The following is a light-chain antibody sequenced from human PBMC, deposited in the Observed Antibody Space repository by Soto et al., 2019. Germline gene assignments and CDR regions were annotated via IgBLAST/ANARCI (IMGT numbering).Light chain of an antibody. Sequence: QSVLTQPPSVSAAPGQKVTISCSGSSSNIGNTYVSWYQQLPGTAPKLLIYDNHKRPSGIPDRFSGSKSGTSATLGITGLQTGDEADYYCGTWDSSLSVGVFGTGTKVTVL. V-gene: IGLV1-51*01. J-gene: IGLJ1*01. CDR3: GTWDSSLSVGV. CDR1: SSNIGNTY. CDR2: DNH.